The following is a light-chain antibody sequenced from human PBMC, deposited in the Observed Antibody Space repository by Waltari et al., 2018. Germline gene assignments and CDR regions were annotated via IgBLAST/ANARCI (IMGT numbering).Light chain of an antibody. CDR3: SSYAGSHVV. J-gene: IGLJ3*02. CDR1: RSDFGGGPY. CDR2: DVT. V-gene: IGLV2-11*01. Sequence: QSPLTQPRSVSGPPGQAAPSPGPGTRSDFGGGPYVSWYGQYPGRAPQALIYDVTKRPSGVPDRFSGAKSGNTASLTISGLQVEDEADYFCSSYAGSHVVFGGGTKLTVL.